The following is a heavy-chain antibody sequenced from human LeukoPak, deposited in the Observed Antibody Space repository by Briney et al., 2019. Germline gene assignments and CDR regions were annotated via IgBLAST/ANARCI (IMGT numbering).Heavy chain of an antibody. CDR1: AGSISSFY. CDR3: ASQRNYYYYYMDV. D-gene: IGHD5-24*01. J-gene: IGHJ6*03. V-gene: IGHV4-59*01. CDR2: IYYSGST. Sequence: SETLSLTCTVSAGSISSFYWSWIRQPPGKGLEWIGYIYYSGSTNYNPSLKSRVTIPVDTSKNQFSLKLSSVTAADTAVYYCASQRNYYYYYMDVWGKGTTVTVSS.